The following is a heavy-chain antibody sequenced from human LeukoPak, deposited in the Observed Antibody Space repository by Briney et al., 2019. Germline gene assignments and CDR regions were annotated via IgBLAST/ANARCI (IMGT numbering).Heavy chain of an antibody. V-gene: IGHV3-74*01. CDR1: GFTFSTYW. CDR3: ARGGTFDP. Sequence: GGSLRLSCAASGFTFSTYWMHWVRKSPGKGLLWVSRINRDGSRTNYADSVKGRFTISRDNAKNTLYLQMNSLRVEDTAVYYCARGGTFDPWGQGTLVTVSS. CDR2: INRDGSRT. J-gene: IGHJ5*02. D-gene: IGHD3-16*01.